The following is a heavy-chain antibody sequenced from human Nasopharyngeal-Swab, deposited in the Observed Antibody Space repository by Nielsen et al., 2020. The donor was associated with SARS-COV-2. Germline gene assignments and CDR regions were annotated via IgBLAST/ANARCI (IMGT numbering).Heavy chain of an antibody. CDR2: INPYSGGT. J-gene: IGHJ3*02. CDR1: GYTFTVYY. V-gene: IGHV1-2*02. D-gene: IGHD6-13*01. CDR3: AVPTIAAARDAFDI. Sequence: ASVKVSCKASGYTFTVYYMHWVRQAPGQGLEWMGWINPYSGGTIYAEKFQGRVTMTMDTSISTAYMELSRLRSGDTAVYYCAVPTIAAARDAFDIWGQGTMVTVSS.